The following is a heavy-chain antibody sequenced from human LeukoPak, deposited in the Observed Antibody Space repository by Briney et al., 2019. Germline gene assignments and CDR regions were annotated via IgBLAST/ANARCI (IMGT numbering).Heavy chain of an antibody. CDR3: ARASRDGYNQNFDF. D-gene: IGHD5-24*01. J-gene: IGHJ4*02. CDR2: IDPSNSYT. CDR1: GYSFTSYW. V-gene: IGHV5-10-1*01. Sequence: GESLKISCQGSGYSFTSYWISWVRQMPGKGLEWMGTIDPSNSYTNYSPSFQGHVTISGDKSISTAYLRWSSLKASDTAMYYCARASRDGYNQNFDFWGQGTLVTVSS.